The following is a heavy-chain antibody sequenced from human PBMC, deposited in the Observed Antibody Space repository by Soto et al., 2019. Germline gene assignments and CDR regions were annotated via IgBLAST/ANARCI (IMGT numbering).Heavy chain of an antibody. CDR2: ISAYNGNT. CDR1: GYTFTSYG. CDR3: ARAHSSGWALDAFDI. V-gene: IGHV1-18*01. Sequence: ASVKVSCKASGYTFTSYGISWVRQAPGQGLEWMGWISAYNGNTNYAQKFQGWVTMTRDTSISTAYMELSRLRSDDTAVYYCARAHSSGWALDAFDIWGQGTMVTVSS. D-gene: IGHD6-19*01. J-gene: IGHJ3*02.